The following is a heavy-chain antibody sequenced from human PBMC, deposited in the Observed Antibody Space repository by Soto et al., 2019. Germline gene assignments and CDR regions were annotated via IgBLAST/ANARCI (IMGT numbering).Heavy chain of an antibody. V-gene: IGHV4-4*02. D-gene: IGHD1-26*01. CDR1: SGSISSSNW. J-gene: IGHJ5*02. CDR3: ARQITGYSRSFRWFDP. Sequence: PSETLSLTCAVSSGSISSSNWWSWVRQPPGKGLEWIGEIYHSGSTNYNPSLKSRVTISVDTSKNQFSLKLSSVTAADTAVYYCARQITGYSRSFRWFDPWGQGTLVTVSS. CDR2: IYHSGST.